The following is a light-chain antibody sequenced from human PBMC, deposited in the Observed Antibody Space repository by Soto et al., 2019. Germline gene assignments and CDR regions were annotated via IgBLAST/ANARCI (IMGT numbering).Light chain of an antibody. V-gene: IGLV2-18*01. CDR2: QVT. CDR1: SVDVGLYDL. Sequence: QLVLTQPPSVSGSPGQSVTISCTGTSVDVGLYDLVSWYQQPPGTAPKLLIYQVTNRPSGVPDRFSGSRSANAASLTISGLQAEDEADYYCSLKTNSVTWVFGGGTKLTVL. CDR3: SLKTNSVTWV. J-gene: IGLJ3*02.